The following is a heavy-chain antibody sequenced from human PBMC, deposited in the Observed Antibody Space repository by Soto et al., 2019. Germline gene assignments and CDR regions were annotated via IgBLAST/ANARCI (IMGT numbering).Heavy chain of an antibody. CDR2: IRTKANSYAT. CDR3: TGSLLAYCSGGKCHPDYYYYGMEV. D-gene: IGHD2-15*01. J-gene: IGHJ6*02. V-gene: IGHV3-73*02. Sequence: EVPLVESGGGLVQPGESLKLSCAASGFTFRGSAMHWVRQSSGKGLEWVGRIRTKANSYATAYAASVQGRFTISRDDSKSTAYLQMNSLKTEDTAVYYCTGSLLAYCSGGKCHPDYYYYGMEVWGPGTAVTVSS. CDR1: GFTFRGSA.